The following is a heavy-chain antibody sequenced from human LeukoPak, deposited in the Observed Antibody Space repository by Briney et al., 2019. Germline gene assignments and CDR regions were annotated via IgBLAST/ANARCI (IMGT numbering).Heavy chain of an antibody. Sequence: ASVKVSCKASGYTFTNYYMHWVRQAPGQGLEWVGIISPSGGSTSYPQKLQGRVTMTTDTSTSTAYMELRSLRSDDTAVYYCARDLGFRGSPGYWGQGTLVTVSS. V-gene: IGHV1-46*01. CDR1: GYTFTNYY. D-gene: IGHD3-16*01. CDR2: ISPSGGST. J-gene: IGHJ4*02. CDR3: ARDLGFRGSPGY.